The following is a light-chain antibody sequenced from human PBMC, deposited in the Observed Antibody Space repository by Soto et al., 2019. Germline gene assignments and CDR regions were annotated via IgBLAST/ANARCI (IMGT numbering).Light chain of an antibody. CDR3: QQYNHWRGT. Sequence: EMVLTQSPGTQSLSRGERATLSCRASQSVSSSYLAWYQQKPGQPPRLLIYGASTRATGIPARFRGSGSGTVFTLTISRLQSADFAVYYCQQYNHWRGTLGHGTKV. J-gene: IGKJ1*01. V-gene: IGKV3-15*01. CDR1: QSVSSSY. CDR2: GAS.